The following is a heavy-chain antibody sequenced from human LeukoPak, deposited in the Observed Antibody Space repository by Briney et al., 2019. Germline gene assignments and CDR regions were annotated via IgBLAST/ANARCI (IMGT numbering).Heavy chain of an antibody. V-gene: IGHV1-2*02. CDR3: ARGVTLTGYSWDY. J-gene: IGHJ4*02. CDR2: INPNSDGT. Sequence: ASVKVSCKASGYTFTGYYMNWVRQAPGQGLEWMGWINPNSDGTNYAQKFQGRVTMTRDTSISTVYMELSRLRSDDTAVYYCARGVTLTGYSWDYWGQGTLVTVSS. CDR1: GYTFTGYY. D-gene: IGHD3-9*01.